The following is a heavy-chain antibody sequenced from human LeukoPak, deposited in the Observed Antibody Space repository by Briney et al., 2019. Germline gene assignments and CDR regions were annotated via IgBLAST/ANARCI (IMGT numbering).Heavy chain of an antibody. D-gene: IGHD2-2*01. CDR2: MNPNSGNT. Sequence: ASVKVSCKASGYTFTSYDINWVRQATGQGLEWMGWMNPNSGNTGYAQKFQGRVTITRNTSISTVYMELSSLRSEDTAVYYCARVGDVCSSTSCYEDYYYYMDVWGKGTTVTVSS. J-gene: IGHJ6*03. CDR3: ARVGDVCSSTSCYEDYYYYMDV. V-gene: IGHV1-8*03. CDR1: GYTFTSYD.